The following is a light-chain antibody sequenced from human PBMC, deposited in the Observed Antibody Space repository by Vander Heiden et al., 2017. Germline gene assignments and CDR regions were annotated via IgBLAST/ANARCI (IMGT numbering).Light chain of an antibody. CDR3: QQYYYLPPT. CDR1: LDITNY. Sequence: DIQMTQSPSSLSASVGDKITITCQASLDITNYLNWYQQKPGKAPKLLIYDASNLETGVPSRFSGSGSGTHFTFTISSLQPEDFTTYYCQQYYYLPPTFGQGTLVEIK. J-gene: IGKJ5*01. CDR2: DAS. V-gene: IGKV1-33*01.